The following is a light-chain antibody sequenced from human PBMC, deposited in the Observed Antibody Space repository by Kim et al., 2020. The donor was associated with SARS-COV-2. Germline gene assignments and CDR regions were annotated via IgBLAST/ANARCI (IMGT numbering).Light chain of an antibody. CDR3: QLPGT. Sequence: LQMTQSPSTLSASVGDRVSITCRASQSISGWLAWYQQKPGKAPKLLIYHASTLERGVPSRFSGSGSGTEFTLTINNLQPDDFATYDSQLPGTFGLGTKGEIK. CDR2: HAS. J-gene: IGKJ4*02. V-gene: IGKV1-5*01. CDR1: QSISGW.